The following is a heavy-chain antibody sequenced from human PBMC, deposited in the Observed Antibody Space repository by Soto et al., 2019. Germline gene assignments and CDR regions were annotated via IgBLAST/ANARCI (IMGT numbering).Heavy chain of an antibody. D-gene: IGHD1-1*01. CDR3: AKIFEAGGWVQFCAGLDV. J-gene: IGHJ6*02. Sequence: GRSLRLSCVASGVTLNRYVLAWVRQVPGKGLEWVSAATDRGCGTYYAYSGKFRFTISRDNSKDTLFLQINSLRTEDTAVYYCAKIFEAGGWVQFCAGLDVWGRGTTVTVS. V-gene: IGHV3-23*01. CDR1: GVTLNRYV. CDR2: ATDRGCGT.